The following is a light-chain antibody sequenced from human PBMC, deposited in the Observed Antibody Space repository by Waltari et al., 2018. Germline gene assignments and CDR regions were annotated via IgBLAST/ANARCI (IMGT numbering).Light chain of an antibody. CDR2: DVT. V-gene: IGLV2-14*03. Sequence: QSALTQPASVSGSTGQSITISCSGTSSDIGGYDYVSCYQQYPGIAPKLIICDVTNRPSGVSNRFSGSKSGYTASLTISGLQAADEAHYYCTSYTRKHTWVFGGGTKVTVL. J-gene: IGLJ3*02. CDR1: SSDIGGYDY. CDR3: TSYTRKHTWV.